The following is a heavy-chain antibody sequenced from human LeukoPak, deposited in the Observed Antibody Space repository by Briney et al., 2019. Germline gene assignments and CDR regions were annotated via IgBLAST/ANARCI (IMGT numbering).Heavy chain of an antibody. D-gene: IGHD6-19*01. V-gene: IGHV3-21*06. CDR3: ATNGWLDY. Sequence: GGSLRLSCAASGFTFSSQNMNWARQAPGKGLEWGAYISTSGDSTKYADSVEGRFTISRDNAENSLYLLMNSLRVDDPAVYYCATNGWLDYWGQGILVTVSS. CDR2: ISTSGDST. CDR1: GFTFSSQN. J-gene: IGHJ4*02.